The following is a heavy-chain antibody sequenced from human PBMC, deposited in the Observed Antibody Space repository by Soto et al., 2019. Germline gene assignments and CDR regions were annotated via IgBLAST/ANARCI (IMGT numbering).Heavy chain of an antibody. CDR2: IYWDDDK. V-gene: IGHV2-5*02. D-gene: IGHD3-22*01. CDR3: AHSPSRYYYDTSGYPYDTFDI. CDR1: GFSLSTSGEG. J-gene: IGHJ3*02. Sequence: GSGPTLVNPTQTLTLTCTFSGFSLSTSGEGVGWIRQPPGKALEWLALIYWDDDKRYSPSLKSRLTITKDASKNQVVLTMTNMDPVDTGTYYCAHSPSRYYYDTSGYPYDTFDIWGQGTMVTVSS.